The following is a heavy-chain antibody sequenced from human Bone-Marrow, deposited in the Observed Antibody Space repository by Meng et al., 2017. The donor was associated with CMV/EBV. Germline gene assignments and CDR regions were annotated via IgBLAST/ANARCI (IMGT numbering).Heavy chain of an antibody. CDR3: ARGSVRYCRSTICPLPLYPFDY. J-gene: IGHJ4*02. V-gene: IGHV1-2*02. CDR1: GYTFTGYY. D-gene: IGHD2-2*01. Sequence: ASVQDSCKASGYTFTGYYMHWVRQAPGQGLEWMGWINPNSGGTNYAQKFQGRVTMTRDTSISTAYMELSRLRSDDTAVYYWARGSVRYCRSTICPLPLYPFDYWGQGTLVTVSS. CDR2: INPNSGGT.